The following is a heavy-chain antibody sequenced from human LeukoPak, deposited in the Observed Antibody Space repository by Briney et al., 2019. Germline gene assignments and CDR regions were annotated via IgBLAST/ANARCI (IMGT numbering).Heavy chain of an antibody. CDR2: ISGSGGST. J-gene: IGHJ6*02. Sequence: PGGSLRLSCAASGFTFSSYAMSWVRQAPGKGLEWVSAISGSGGSTYYADSVKGRFTISRDNSKNTLYLQMNSLRAEDTAVYYFAARPGQHYYYGMDVWGQGTTVTVSS. CDR1: GFTFSSYA. CDR3: AARPGQHYYYGMDV. V-gene: IGHV3-23*01. D-gene: IGHD2-2*01.